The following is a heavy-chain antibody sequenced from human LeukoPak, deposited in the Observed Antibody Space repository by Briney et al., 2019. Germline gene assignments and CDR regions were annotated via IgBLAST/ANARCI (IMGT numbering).Heavy chain of an antibody. V-gene: IGHV1-18*04. CDR2: ISAYNGNT. D-gene: IGHD3-10*01. CDR3: ARESLWFGELPFDY. CDR1: GCTFTSYG. J-gene: IGHJ4*02. Sequence: ASVKVSCKASGCTFTSYGISWVRQAPGQGLEWMGWISAYNGNTNYAQKLQGRVTMTTDTSTSTAYMELRSLRSDDTAVYYCARESLWFGELPFDYWGQGTLVTVSS.